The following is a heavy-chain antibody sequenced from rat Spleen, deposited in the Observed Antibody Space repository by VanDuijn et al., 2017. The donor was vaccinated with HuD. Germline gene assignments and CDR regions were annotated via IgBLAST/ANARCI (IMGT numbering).Heavy chain of an antibody. J-gene: IGHJ2*01. CDR3: AWGGDIYYGFDY. CDR1: GFTFSTAW. V-gene: IGHV6-6*01. D-gene: IGHD1-6*01. Sequence: EVQVLESGGGLVQPGNSLKLSCATSGFTFSTAWMYWYRQFPEKRLEWVAQIKAKSNNYATDYTESVKGRFTISRDDSKSSIYLQMNNLKEEDTAIYYCAWGGDIYYGFDYWGQGVMVTVSS. CDR2: IKAKSNNYAT.